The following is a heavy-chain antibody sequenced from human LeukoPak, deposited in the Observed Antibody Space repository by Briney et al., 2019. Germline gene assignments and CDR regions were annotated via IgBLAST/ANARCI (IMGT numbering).Heavy chain of an antibody. D-gene: IGHD2/OR15-2a*01. CDR2: ISDSGGST. V-gene: IGHV3-23*01. CDR1: GFTFSVYA. Sequence: GGSLRLSCATSGFTFSVYAMSWVRQAPGKGLEWVSTISDSGGSTYYADSVKGRFTLSRGNSNNTLYLLMNELSAEDTAVYYCAKSHSLEYIGYFDYWGQGTLVTVSS. J-gene: IGHJ4*02. CDR3: AKSHSLEYIGYFDY.